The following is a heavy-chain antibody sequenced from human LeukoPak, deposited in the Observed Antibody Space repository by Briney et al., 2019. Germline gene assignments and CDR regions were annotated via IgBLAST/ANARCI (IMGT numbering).Heavy chain of an antibody. J-gene: IGHJ4*02. CDR3: TPVSPYGDYLYYFDF. V-gene: IGHV3-21*01. Sequence: PGWSLRLSCAASGFMFSSDSMNWVRQAPGKGLEWVSCISSSTSYTYYADSVKGRFTISRDNAKNSLYLQMNSLRAEDTAVYYCTPVSPYGDYLYYFDFWGLGTLVTVSS. D-gene: IGHD4-17*01. CDR1: GFMFSSDS. CDR2: ISSSTSYT.